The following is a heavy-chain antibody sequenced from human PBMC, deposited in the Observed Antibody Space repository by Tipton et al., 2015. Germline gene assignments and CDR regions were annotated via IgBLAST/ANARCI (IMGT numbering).Heavy chain of an antibody. Sequence: RSLRLSCVASGFTFGDYAMHWVRQSPGKGLEWVSGISWNSGHIDYAAPVKGRFTISRDNAKNSLYLQMNSLRAEDTAVYYCARDGQQPPGVDYWGQGTLVTVSS. CDR2: ISWNSGHI. D-gene: IGHD6-13*01. J-gene: IGHJ4*02. CDR1: GFTFGDYA. V-gene: IGHV3-9*01. CDR3: ARDGQQPPGVDY.